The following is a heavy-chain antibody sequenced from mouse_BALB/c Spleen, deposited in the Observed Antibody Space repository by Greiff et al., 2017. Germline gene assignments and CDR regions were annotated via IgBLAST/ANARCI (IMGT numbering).Heavy chain of an antibody. Sequence: QVQLQQSGAELVRPGVSVKISCKGSGYTFTDYAMHWVKQSHAQSLEWIGVISTYYGDASYNQKFKGKATMTVDKSSSTAYMELARLTSEDSAIYYCARRGQYYGYFLDVWGAGTTVTVSA. CDR3: ARRGQYYGYFLDV. V-gene: IGHV1S137*01. CDR2: ISTYYGDA. D-gene: IGHD1-2*01. J-gene: IGHJ1*01. CDR1: GYTFTDYA.